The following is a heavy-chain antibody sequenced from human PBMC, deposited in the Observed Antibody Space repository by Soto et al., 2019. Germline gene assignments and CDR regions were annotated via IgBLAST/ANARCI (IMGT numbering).Heavy chain of an antibody. V-gene: IGHV3-30*18. CDR1: GFTFSSYG. J-gene: IGHJ6*02. CDR3: GNDCRPEYWGGVDV. CDR2: ISYDGSTK. Sequence: QVQLVESGGGVVQPGRSLRLSCAASGFTFSSYGMHWVRQAPGKGLEWVAVISYDGSTKYYADSVKGRFTISRDNSKNTMQLQMDSLRSECAGVYYCGNDCRPEYWGGVDVWGLGTAVTVSS. D-gene: IGHD3-16*01.